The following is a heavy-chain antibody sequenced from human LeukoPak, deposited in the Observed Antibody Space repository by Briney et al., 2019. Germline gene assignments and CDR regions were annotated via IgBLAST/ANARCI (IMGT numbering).Heavy chain of an antibody. CDR2: INPNSGGT. D-gene: IGHD3-22*01. CDR3: ARPRDDSSGYYWFDP. V-gene: IGHV1-2*02. CDR1: GYTFTGCY. Sequence: ASVKVSCRASGYTFTGCYMHWVRQAPGQGLEWMGWINPNSGGTNYAQKFQGRVTMTRDTSISTAYMELSRLRSDDTAVYYCARPRDDSSGYYWFDPWGQGTLVTVSS. J-gene: IGHJ5*02.